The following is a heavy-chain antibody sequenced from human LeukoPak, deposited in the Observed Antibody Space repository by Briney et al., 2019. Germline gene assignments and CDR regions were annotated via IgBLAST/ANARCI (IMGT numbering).Heavy chain of an antibody. Sequence: SETLSLTCTVSGGSISSYYWSWIRQPAGKGLEWIGRIHTSGSTNYNPSLRSRVTISVDTSKNQFSLKLSSVTAADTAVYYCARTTEGGYTYDYLYYYYMDVWGKGTTVTISS. CDR2: IHTSGST. D-gene: IGHD5-18*01. CDR1: GGSISSYY. V-gene: IGHV4-4*07. J-gene: IGHJ6*03. CDR3: ARTTEGGYTYDYLYYYYMDV.